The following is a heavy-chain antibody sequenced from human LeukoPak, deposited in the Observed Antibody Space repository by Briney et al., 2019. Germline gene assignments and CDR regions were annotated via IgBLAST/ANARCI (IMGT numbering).Heavy chain of an antibody. J-gene: IGHJ4*02. Sequence: GGSLRLSCAASGFTVSNNYMSWVRQAPGKGLEWVSLIYSGGSRYYADSEKGRFTISRDNSKNTLYLQMNSLRADDTAVYYCASYSSLDYWGQGALVTVSS. D-gene: IGHD3-22*01. CDR3: ASYSSLDY. CDR1: GFTVSNNY. CDR2: IYSGGSR. V-gene: IGHV3-53*01.